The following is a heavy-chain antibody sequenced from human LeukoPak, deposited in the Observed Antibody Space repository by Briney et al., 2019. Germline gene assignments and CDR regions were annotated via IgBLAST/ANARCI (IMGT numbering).Heavy chain of an antibody. Sequence: ASVKVSCKASGYTFTKYYVHWVRPAPGQRLEWMGWINPNSGGTDYAQKCQGRVTMTRDTSISTAYVELSRLTSDDTAVYYCARGSGYDYNWFDPWGQGTLGIVSS. CDR3: ARGSGYDYNWFDP. CDR2: INPNSGGT. D-gene: IGHD5-12*01. V-gene: IGHV1-2*02. CDR1: GYTFTKYY. J-gene: IGHJ5*02.